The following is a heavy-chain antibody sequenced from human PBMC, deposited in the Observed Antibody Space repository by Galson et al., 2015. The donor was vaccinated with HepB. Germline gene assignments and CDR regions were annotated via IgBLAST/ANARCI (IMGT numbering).Heavy chain of an antibody. J-gene: IGHJ2*01. CDR3: ARDLRTGSGSYLGVSWYCDL. V-gene: IGHV3-11*06. D-gene: IGHD1-26*01. CDR1: GFTFSDYY. Sequence: SLRLSCAASGFTFSDYYMSWLRQAPGKGLEWVSYISSSSSYTNYADSVKGRFTISRDNAKNSLYLQMNSLRAEDTAVYYCARDLRTGSGSYLGVSWYCDLWGRGTLVTVSS. CDR2: ISSSSSYT.